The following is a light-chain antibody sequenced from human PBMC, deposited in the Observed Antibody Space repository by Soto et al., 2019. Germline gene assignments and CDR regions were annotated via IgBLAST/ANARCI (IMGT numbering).Light chain of an antibody. CDR1: QSVSSS. CDR2: DAS. V-gene: IGKV3-15*01. Sequence: EIVMTQSPATLSVSPGDRATLSCRASQSVSSSLAWYQQIPGQAPRLLIYDASTRATGIPARFGGSGSGTAFTLPISSLQSADFAVYYCQQYNNWPPLTFGGGTKVELK. CDR3: QQYNNWPPLT. J-gene: IGKJ4*01.